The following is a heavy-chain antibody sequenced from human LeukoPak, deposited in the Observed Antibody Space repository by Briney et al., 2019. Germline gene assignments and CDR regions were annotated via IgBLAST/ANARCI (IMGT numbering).Heavy chain of an antibody. CDR3: AKADTYGTSLDY. D-gene: IGHD5-18*01. CDR1: GFTFSSYA. V-gene: IGHV3-23*01. Sequence: GGSLRLSCAASGFTFSSYAVSWVRQAPGKGLEWVSAISGSGGGIYYADSVKGRFTISRDNSKNTLYLQMNSLRAEDTAVYYCAKADTYGTSLDYWGQGTLVTVSS. J-gene: IGHJ4*02. CDR2: ISGSGGGI.